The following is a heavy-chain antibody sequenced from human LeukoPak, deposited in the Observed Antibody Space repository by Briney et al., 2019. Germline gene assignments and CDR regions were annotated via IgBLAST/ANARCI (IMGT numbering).Heavy chain of an antibody. Sequence: SETLSLTCTVSGGSISTFFWSWIRQPPGRGLEWIGYIHSSGRTNYNPSLKSRVTISVDTSKNQFSLRLSSVTAADTAVYYCARGELGYCGITSCYTRISWLDPWGQGTLVTVSS. D-gene: IGHD2-2*02. CDR3: ARGELGYCGITSCYTRISWLDP. V-gene: IGHV4-59*01. CDR1: GGSISTFF. J-gene: IGHJ5*02. CDR2: IHSSGRT.